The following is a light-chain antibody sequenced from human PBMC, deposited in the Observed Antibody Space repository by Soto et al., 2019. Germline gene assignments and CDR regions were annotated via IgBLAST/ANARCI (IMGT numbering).Light chain of an antibody. Sequence: DIVMTQFPLSLPVTPGEPASISCRSSQSLLHSNGNNCLDWYLQRPGQSPQLLIYLGSNRASGVPDRSSGSGSGTDFTLKISRVEAEDVGVYYCMQALQTPRTFGQGTKLEIK. CDR3: MQALQTPRT. CDR1: QSLLHSNGNNC. CDR2: LGS. V-gene: IGKV2-28*01. J-gene: IGKJ2*01.